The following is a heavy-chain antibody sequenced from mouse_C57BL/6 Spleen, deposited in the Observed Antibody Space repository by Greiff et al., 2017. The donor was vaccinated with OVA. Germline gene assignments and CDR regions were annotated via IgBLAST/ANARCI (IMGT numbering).Heavy chain of an antibody. V-gene: IGHV1-82*01. CDR1: GYAFSSSW. D-gene: IGHD2-4*01. CDR3: ARRGGYYDYLFDY. CDR2: IYPGDGDT. J-gene: IGHJ2*01. Sequence: VQLQESGPELVKPGASVKISCKASGYAFSSSWMNWVKQRPGKGLEWIGRIYPGDGDTNYNGKFKGKATLTADKSSSTAYMQLSSLTSEDSAVYFCARRGGYYDYLFDYWGQGTTLTVSS.